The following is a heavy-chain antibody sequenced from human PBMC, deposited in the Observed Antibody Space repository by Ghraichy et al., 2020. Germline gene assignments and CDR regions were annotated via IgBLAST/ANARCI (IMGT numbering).Heavy chain of an antibody. CDR2: IYHSGST. D-gene: IGHD6-13*01. J-gene: IGHJ4*02. CDR1: GYSISSGYY. Sequence: SETLSLTCTVSGYSISSGYYWGWIRQPPGKGLEWIGSIYHSGSTYYNPSLKSRVTISVDTSKNQFSLKLSSVTAADTAVYYCASLPGDSSSSYIDYWGQGTLVTVSS. CDR3: ASLPGDSSSSYIDY. V-gene: IGHV4-38-2*02.